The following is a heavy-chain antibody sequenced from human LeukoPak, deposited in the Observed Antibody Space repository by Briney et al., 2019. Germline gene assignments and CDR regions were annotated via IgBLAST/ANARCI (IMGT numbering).Heavy chain of an antibody. Sequence: SQTLSLTCTVSGGSISSSSYYWSWIRQPAGKGLEWIGRIYSTGSTNYNPSLKSRVTISVDTSKNQFALELSSVIAADTAVYYCARGVLGRGDYCLDYWGQGTLVTASS. J-gene: IGHJ4*02. CDR2: IYSTGST. CDR3: ARGVLGRGDYCLDY. V-gene: IGHV4-61*02. D-gene: IGHD2/OR15-2a*01. CDR1: GGSISSSSYY.